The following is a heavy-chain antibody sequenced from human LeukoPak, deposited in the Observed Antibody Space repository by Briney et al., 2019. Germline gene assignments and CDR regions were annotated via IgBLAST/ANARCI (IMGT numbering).Heavy chain of an antibody. V-gene: IGHV4-59*12. J-gene: IGHJ4*02. CDR3: ARDPDFWSGYYNFDY. CDR1: GGSISSYY. D-gene: IGHD3-3*01. CDR2: IYYSGST. Sequence: SSETLSLTCTVSGGSISSYYWSWIRQPPGKGLEWIGYIYYSGSTNYNPSLKSRVTISVDTSKNQFSLKLRSVTAADTAVYYCARDPDFWSGYYNFDYWGQGTLVTVSS.